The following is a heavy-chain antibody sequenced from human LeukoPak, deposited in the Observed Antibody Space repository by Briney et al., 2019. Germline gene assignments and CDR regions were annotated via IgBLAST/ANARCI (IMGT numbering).Heavy chain of an antibody. CDR3: ARGGGSRGPDY. Sequence: GASVKVSCKASGGTFSSYAISWVRQAPGQGLEWMGGIIPIFGTANYAQKLQGRVTMTTDTSTSTAYMELRSLRSDDTAVYYCARGGGSRGPDYWGQGTLVTVSS. CDR1: GGTFSSYA. D-gene: IGHD2-15*01. J-gene: IGHJ4*02. CDR2: IIPIFGTA. V-gene: IGHV1-69*05.